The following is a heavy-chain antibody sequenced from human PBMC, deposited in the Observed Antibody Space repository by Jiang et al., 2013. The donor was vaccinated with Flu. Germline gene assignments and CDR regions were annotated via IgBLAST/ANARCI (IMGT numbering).Heavy chain of an antibody. Sequence: VQLVESGAEVKKPGASVKVSCKASGYTFTDYYMHWVRQAPGQGLEWMGWISPNNGDTVSAQKFQGSITMTRDTSIGTAYMELNRLQSDDTAIYFCARGSSITGTSAASDIWGQGTMVTVSS. CDR3: ARGSSITGTSAASDI. J-gene: IGHJ3*02. CDR1: GYTFTDYY. D-gene: IGHD1-7*01. CDR2: ISPNNGDT. V-gene: IGHV1-2*02.